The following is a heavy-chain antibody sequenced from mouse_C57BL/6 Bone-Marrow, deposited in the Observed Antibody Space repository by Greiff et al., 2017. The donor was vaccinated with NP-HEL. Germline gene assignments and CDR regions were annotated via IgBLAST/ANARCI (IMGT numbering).Heavy chain of an antibody. CDR3: ARRYYYGSSPLWFAY. CDR1: GFTLSDYG. J-gene: IGHJ3*01. D-gene: IGHD1-1*01. CDR2: ISSGSSTI. Sequence: EVKLMESGGGLVKPGGSLKLSCAASGFTLSDYGMHWVRQAPEKGLEWVAYISSGSSTIYYADTVKGRFTISRDNAKNTLFLQMTSLRSEDTAMYYCARRYYYGSSPLWFAYWGQGTLVTVSA. V-gene: IGHV5-17*01.